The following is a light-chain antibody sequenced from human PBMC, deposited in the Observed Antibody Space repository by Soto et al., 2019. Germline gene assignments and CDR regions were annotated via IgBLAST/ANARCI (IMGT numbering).Light chain of an antibody. V-gene: IGKV3-20*01. Sequence: DIVLTQSPGTLSLSPGERVTLSCRASQSVGSSRLAWYQQKPGQAPRLLIYGASSRATGIPDRFGGSGSGTDFTLTISRLEPEDFALYYCQQYATSPWTFGQGTKVDIK. CDR2: GAS. J-gene: IGKJ1*01. CDR3: QQYATSPWT. CDR1: QSVGSSR.